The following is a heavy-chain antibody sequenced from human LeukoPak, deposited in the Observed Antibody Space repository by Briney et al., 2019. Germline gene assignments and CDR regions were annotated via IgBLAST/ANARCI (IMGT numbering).Heavy chain of an antibody. CDR1: GFTFRSYG. J-gene: IGHJ5*02. V-gene: IGHV3-33*06. D-gene: IGHD2-8*01. CDR2: IWYDGNNK. CDR3: AKWSTEDPRVYNS. Sequence: PGRSLRLSCAASGFTFRSYGMHWVRQAPGKGLEWVAVIWYDGNNKYYADSVKGRFTISRDNTKSTLYLQINSLRGEDTAIYYCAKWSTEDPRVYNSWGQGTLVTVSS.